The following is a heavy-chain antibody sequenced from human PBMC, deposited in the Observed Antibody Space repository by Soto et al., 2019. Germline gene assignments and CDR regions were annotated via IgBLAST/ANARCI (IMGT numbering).Heavy chain of an antibody. CDR1: GGSISDYH. V-gene: IGHV4-59*08. Sequence: QVQLQESGPGLVKPSETLSLTCTVSGGSISDYHWSWIRQPPGKGLEWIGYIYDSTITNYNPSLKSRVTISIDMSETQFSLKLSSVTAADTAVYSCARHSRGWLQSTGWFDTWGQGTLVTVSS. J-gene: IGHJ5*02. CDR3: ARHSRGWLQSTGWFDT. CDR2: IYDSTIT. D-gene: IGHD5-12*01.